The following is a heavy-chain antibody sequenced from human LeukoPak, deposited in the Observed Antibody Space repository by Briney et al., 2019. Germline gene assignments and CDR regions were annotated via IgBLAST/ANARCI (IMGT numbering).Heavy chain of an antibody. D-gene: IGHD6-13*01. CDR2: IYYSGST. J-gene: IGHJ4*02. CDR3: ARVPSPRYSSSPYYFDY. CDR1: GGSISSGDYY. Sequence: PSETLSLTCTVSGGSISSGDYYWSWIRQPPGKGLEWIGYIYYSGSTYYNPSLKSRVTISVDTSKNQFSLKLSSVTAADTAVYYCARVPSPRYSSSPYYFDYWGQGTLVTVSS. V-gene: IGHV4-30-4*01.